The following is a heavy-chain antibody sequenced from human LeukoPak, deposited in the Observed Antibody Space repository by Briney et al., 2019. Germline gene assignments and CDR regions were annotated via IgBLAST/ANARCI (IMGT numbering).Heavy chain of an antibody. CDR2: IYSGGST. CDR1: GFTVSSNY. Sequence: GGSLRLSCAASGFTVSSNYMSSVRRAPGKGLEWVSVIYSGGSTYYADSVKGRFTISRDNSKNTLYLQMNSLRAEDTAVYYCARGMYYDSSGYDYWGQGTLVTVSS. V-gene: IGHV3-66*01. D-gene: IGHD3-22*01. J-gene: IGHJ4*02. CDR3: ARGMYYDSSGYDY.